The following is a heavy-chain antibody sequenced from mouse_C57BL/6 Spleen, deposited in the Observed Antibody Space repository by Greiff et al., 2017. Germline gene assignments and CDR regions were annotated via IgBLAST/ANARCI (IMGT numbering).Heavy chain of an antibody. V-gene: IGHV1-82*01. CDR3: ARDSSGYPYYAMDY. Sequence: VMLVESGPELVKPGPSVKISCKASGYAFSSSWMNWVKQRPGKGLEWIGRIYPGDGDTNYNGKFKGKATLTADKSSSTAYMQLSSLTSEDSAVYFCARDSSGYPYYAMDYWGQGTSVTVSS. CDR1: GYAFSSSW. D-gene: IGHD3-2*02. CDR2: IYPGDGDT. J-gene: IGHJ4*01.